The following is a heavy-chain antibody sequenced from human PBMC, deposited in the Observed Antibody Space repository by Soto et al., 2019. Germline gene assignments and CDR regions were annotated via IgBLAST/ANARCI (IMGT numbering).Heavy chain of an antibody. Sequence: QVQLQQWGAGLLKPSETLSLTCAVYGGFVTSGSYYWSWIRQPPGKGLEWIGEMSHSGGTHFNPSLTSRDTISVDTSKNQFTLKMSSVTAADPALYYCARVERGTATTVVDAFDIWGPGTMVTVSS. J-gene: IGHJ3*02. CDR2: MSHSGGT. CDR3: ARVERGTATTVVDAFDI. D-gene: IGHD1-1*01. CDR1: GGFVTSGSYY. V-gene: IGHV4-34*01.